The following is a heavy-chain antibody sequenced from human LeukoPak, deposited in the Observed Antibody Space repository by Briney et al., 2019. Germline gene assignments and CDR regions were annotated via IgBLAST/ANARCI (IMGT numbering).Heavy chain of an antibody. J-gene: IGHJ6*03. D-gene: IGHD6-6*01. Sequence: PGGSLRLSCATSGFTFSSYWMSWVRPAPGKGLEWVANINQDAREKYYVDSVKGRFTISRDNAKNSLYLQMNSLRAEDTAVYYCARDSRDTSTNPMSIAARPRYYYYMDVWGKGTTVTVSS. V-gene: IGHV3-7*01. CDR3: ARDSRDTSTNPMSIAARPRYYYYMDV. CDR2: INQDAREK. CDR1: GFTFSSYW.